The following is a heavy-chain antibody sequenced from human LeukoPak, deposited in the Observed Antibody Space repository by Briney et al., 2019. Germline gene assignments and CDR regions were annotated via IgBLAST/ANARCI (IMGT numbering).Heavy chain of an antibody. D-gene: IGHD1-26*01. J-gene: IGHJ6*03. CDR3: ARVYSGNYYYYYYYMDV. CDR2: IYYSGST. CDR1: GGSISSSSYY. V-gene: IGHV4-39*07. Sequence: SETLSLTCTVSGGSISSSSYYWGWIRQPPGKGLEWIGNIYYSGSTYYNPSLKSRVTISVDTSKNQFSLKLSSVTAADTAVYYCARVYSGNYYYYYYYMDVWGKGTTVTVSS.